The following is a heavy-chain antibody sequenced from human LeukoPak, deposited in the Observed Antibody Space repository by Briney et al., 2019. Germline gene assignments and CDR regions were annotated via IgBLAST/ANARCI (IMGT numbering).Heavy chain of an antibody. CDR3: ARVGPGIVGATNY. V-gene: IGHV1-69*02. Sequence: EASVKVSCKASGGTFSSYTISWVRQDPGQGLEWMGRIIPILGIANYAQKFHGRVTITADKSTSTAYMELSSLRSEDTAVYYCARVGPGIVGATNYWGQGTLVTVPS. CDR1: GGTFSSYT. D-gene: IGHD1-26*01. J-gene: IGHJ4*02. CDR2: IIPILGIA.